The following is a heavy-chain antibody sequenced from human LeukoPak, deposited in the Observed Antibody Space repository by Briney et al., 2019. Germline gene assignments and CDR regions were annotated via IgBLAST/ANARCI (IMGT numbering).Heavy chain of an antibody. CDR3: AKERSSGWYVVDN. D-gene: IGHD6-19*01. V-gene: IGHV3-23*01. CDR1: GFTFRSYA. CDR2: ISGRGGST. J-gene: IGHJ4*02. Sequence: GGSLRLSCAASGFTFRSYAMSWVREARGKGGEGVSTISGRGGSTYYADSLKGRFTISRDNSKNTLYLQMNSLRAEDTAVYYCAKERSSGWYVVDNWGQGTLVTVSS.